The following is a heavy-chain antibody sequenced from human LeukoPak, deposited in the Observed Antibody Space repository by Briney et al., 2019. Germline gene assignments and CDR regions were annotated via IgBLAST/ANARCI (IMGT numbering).Heavy chain of an antibody. CDR1: GFTFSSFS. D-gene: IGHD3-3*01. J-gene: IGHJ4*02. CDR3: ARDRFLEWLLKTTGFDY. Sequence: GGSRRLSCAAAGFTFSSFSMNWVRQAPGKWLEWVSFISSISSYIYYADSVKGRFTISRDNAKNSLYLQMNSLRAEDTAVYYCARDRFLEWLLKTTGFDYWGQGTLVTVSS. V-gene: IGHV3-21*04. CDR2: ISSISSYI.